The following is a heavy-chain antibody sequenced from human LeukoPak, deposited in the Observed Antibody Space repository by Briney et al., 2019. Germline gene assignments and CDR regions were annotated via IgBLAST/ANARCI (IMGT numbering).Heavy chain of an antibody. V-gene: IGHV3-21*01. D-gene: IGHD4-17*01. Sequence: GGSLRLSCAASGFTFSSYSMNWVRQAPGKGLEWVSSISSSSSYIYYADSVKGRFTISRDNAKNSLYLQMNSLRAEDTAVYYCARDGDYGDLSAFDIWGQGIMVTVSS. CDR3: ARDGDYGDLSAFDI. J-gene: IGHJ3*02. CDR2: ISSSSSYI. CDR1: GFTFSSYS.